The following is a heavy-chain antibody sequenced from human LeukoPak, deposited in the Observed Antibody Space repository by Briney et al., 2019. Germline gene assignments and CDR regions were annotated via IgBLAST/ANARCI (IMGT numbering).Heavy chain of an antibody. Sequence: PGGSLRLSCAASGFTVSSNYMSWVRQAPGKGLEWVSVIYSGGSTYYADSVKGRFTISRDNSKNTLYLQMNSLRAEDTAVYYCARLGSGAVAGGDYWGQGTLVTVSS. V-gene: IGHV3-53*01. CDR1: GFTVSSNY. J-gene: IGHJ4*02. D-gene: IGHD6-19*01. CDR2: IYSGGST. CDR3: ARLGSGAVAGGDY.